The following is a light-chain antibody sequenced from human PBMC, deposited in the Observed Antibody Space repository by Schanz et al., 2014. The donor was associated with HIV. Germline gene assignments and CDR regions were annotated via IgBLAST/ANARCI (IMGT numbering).Light chain of an antibody. J-gene: IGKJ5*01. V-gene: IGKV3-20*01. Sequence: IVMTQSPATLSLSPGERATLRCRATQVVSSNYLAWYQQKPGLAPRLLIYGASSRATGIPDRFSGSGFGTDFTLTINRVEPADFAVYYCQQYGSSPPITFGQGTRLEI. CDR1: QVVSSNY. CDR3: QQYGSSPPIT. CDR2: GAS.